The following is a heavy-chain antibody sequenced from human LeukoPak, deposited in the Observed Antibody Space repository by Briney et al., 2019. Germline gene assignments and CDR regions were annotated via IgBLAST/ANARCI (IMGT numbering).Heavy chain of an antibody. CDR2: IYYSGST. CDR1: GGSISSGGYY. Sequence: KPSQTLSLTCTVSGGSISSGGYYWSWIRQHPGKGLEWIGYIYYSGSTYYNPSLKSRVTISVDTSKNQLSLKLSSVTAADTAVYYCARVLNWESSCCGMDVWGQGTTVTVSS. J-gene: IGHJ6*02. V-gene: IGHV4-31*03. D-gene: IGHD6-13*01. CDR3: ARVLNWESSCCGMDV.